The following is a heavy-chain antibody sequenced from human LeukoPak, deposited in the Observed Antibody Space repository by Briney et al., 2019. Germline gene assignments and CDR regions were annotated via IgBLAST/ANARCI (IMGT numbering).Heavy chain of an antibody. CDR3: ARDRRFGDGPHYYYMDV. CDR1: GFTFDDYA. CDR2: ISWNSGSI. Sequence: PGGSLRLSCAASGFTFDDYAMHWVRQAPGKGLEWVSGISWNSGSIGYADSVKGRFTISRDNSKNTLYLQMNSLRAEDTAVYYCARDRRFGDGPHYYYMDVWGKGTTVTVSS. V-gene: IGHV3-9*01. D-gene: IGHD3-10*01. J-gene: IGHJ6*03.